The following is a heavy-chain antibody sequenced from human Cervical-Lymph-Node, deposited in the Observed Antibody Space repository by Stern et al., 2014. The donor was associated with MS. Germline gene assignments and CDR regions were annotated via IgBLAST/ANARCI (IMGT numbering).Heavy chain of an antibody. D-gene: IGHD2/OR15-2a*01. Sequence: VQLQESGPGLVKPSGTLSLTCAVSGGSVSSTKWWSWVRQSPGKGLEWIGNIYHSGPSTYRPSLRSRVSSSIDNSKTPLSLRLTSVTAADTSVYYCARERQQYCNSEGCSYWYFDLWGRGTLVTVSS. CDR2: IYHSGPS. CDR3: ARERQQYCNSEGCSYWYFDL. J-gene: IGHJ2*01. V-gene: IGHV4-4*02. CDR1: GGSVSSTKW.